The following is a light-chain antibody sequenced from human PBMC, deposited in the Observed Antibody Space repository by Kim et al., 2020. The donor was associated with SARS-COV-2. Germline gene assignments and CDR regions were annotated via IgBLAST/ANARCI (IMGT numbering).Light chain of an antibody. Sequence: QSALPQPASVSGSPGQSITISCTGTSSDVGGYNYVSWYQQHPGKAPKLMIYDVSNRPSGVSNRFSGSKSGNTASLTISGLQAEDEADYYCSSYTSSSTLVFGTGTKVTVL. CDR2: DVS. V-gene: IGLV2-14*03. CDR3: SSYTSSSTLV. CDR1: SSDVGGYNY. J-gene: IGLJ1*01.